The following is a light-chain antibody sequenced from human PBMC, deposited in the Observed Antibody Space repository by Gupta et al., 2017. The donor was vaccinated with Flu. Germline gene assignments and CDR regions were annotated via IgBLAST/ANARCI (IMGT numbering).Light chain of an antibody. CDR2: KVS. CDR3: MQGKHCPHI. Sequence: DFVMTQSPLSLPVTLGQPASISCRSSQSRLYSDGNTHLNWFQQKPGQSPRRLIYKVSNRDSGVPDSFSGSGSGTDFTLKISRGEAEDVGVYYCMQGKHCPHIFGQGTKMDIK. V-gene: IGKV2-30*01. CDR1: QSRLYSDGNTH. J-gene: IGKJ2*01.